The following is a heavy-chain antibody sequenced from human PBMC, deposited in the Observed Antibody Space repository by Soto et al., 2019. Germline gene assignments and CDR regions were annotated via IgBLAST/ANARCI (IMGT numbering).Heavy chain of an antibody. CDR3: ARLGDSSGWDDALDI. CDR1: GASISTYY. CDR2: MYYGGST. J-gene: IGHJ3*02. Sequence: QVQLQESGPGLVKPSETLSLTCSVSGASISTYYWSWIRQPPGKGLEFVGYMYYGGSTSYNPFLQNRVTMSVDTPKNLLSLTLRSVTAADTAVYYCARLGDSSGWDDALDIWGQGTMVTVSS. D-gene: IGHD6-19*01. V-gene: IGHV4-59*01.